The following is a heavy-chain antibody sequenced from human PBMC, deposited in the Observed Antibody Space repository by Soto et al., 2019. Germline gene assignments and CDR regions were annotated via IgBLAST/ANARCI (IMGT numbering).Heavy chain of an antibody. CDR3: ARDPQSTSYDFWSGYYGRFDP. J-gene: IGHJ5*02. CDR2: ISSSSSYI. CDR1: GFTFSSYS. Sequence: GGSLRLSCAASGFTFSSYSMNWVRQAPGKGLEWVSSISSSSSYIYYADSVKGRFTISRDNAKNSLYLQMNSLRAEDTAVYYCARDPQSTSYDFWSGYYGRFDPWGQGTLVTVSS. D-gene: IGHD3-3*01. V-gene: IGHV3-21*01.